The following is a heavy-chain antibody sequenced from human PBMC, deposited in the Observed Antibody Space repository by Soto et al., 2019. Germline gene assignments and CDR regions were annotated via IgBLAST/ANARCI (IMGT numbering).Heavy chain of an antibody. J-gene: IGHJ4*02. V-gene: IGHV4-39*01. CDR3: ARRGGVTTVTTYDY. Sequence: LETLSLTCTVSGGSISSSSYYWGWIRQPPGKGLEWIGSIYYSGSTYYNPSLKSRVTISVDTSKNQFSLKLSSVTAADTAVYYCARRGGVTTVTTYDYWGQGTLVTVSS. D-gene: IGHD4-17*01. CDR2: IYYSGST. CDR1: GGSISSSSYY.